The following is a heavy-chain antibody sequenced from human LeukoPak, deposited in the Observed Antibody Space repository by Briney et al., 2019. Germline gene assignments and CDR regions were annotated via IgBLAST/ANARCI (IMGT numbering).Heavy chain of an antibody. V-gene: IGHV1-18*01. Sequence: GASVKVSCKASGYTFTSYGISWVRQAPGQGLEWMGWISAYNGNTNYAQKLQGRVTMTTDTSTSTAYMELRSLRSDDTAVYYCARDPYYDSSGSNGYNWFDPWGQGTLVTVSS. D-gene: IGHD3-22*01. CDR3: ARDPYYDSSGSNGYNWFDP. J-gene: IGHJ5*02. CDR1: GYTFTSYG. CDR2: ISAYNGNT.